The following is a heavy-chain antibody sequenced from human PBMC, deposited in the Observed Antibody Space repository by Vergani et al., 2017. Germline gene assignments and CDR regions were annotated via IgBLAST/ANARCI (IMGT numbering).Heavy chain of an antibody. J-gene: IGHJ6*03. CDR1: GFTFDDYA. CDR2: ISWNSGSI. Sequence: EVQLVESGGGLVQPGRSLRLSCAASGFTFDDYAMHWVRQAPGKGLEWVSGISWNSGSIGYADSVKGRFTISRDNAKNSLYLQMNSLRAEDTALYYCAKDDYYYYYIDVWGKGTTVTVSS. CDR3: AKDDYYYYYIDV. V-gene: IGHV3-9*01.